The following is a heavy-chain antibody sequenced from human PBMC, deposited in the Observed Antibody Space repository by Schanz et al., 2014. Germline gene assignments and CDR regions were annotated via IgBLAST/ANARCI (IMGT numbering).Heavy chain of an antibody. CDR3: ARGGVEMATIRDAFDL. V-gene: IGHV1-69*02. CDR1: FGTFGRSP. CDR2: NIHVLGVT. D-gene: IGHD3-16*01. J-gene: IGHJ3*01. Sequence: QVQLVQSGAEVKKPGSSVNVSFEASFGTFGRSPLLFLLPSPGQGLEWMGRNIHVLGVTNYAQKFQGRLTITVDQSKTTAFMELSSLTSEDTALYYCARGGVEMATIRDAFDLWGQGTMVTVS.